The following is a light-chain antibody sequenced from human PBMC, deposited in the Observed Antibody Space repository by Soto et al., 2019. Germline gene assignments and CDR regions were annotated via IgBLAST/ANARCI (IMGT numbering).Light chain of an antibody. CDR3: QQVNVYPST. J-gene: IGKJ4*01. CDR1: QDISNS. CDR2: AAS. V-gene: IGKV1-27*01. Sequence: DIQMTQSPSSLSASVGDRVTITCRATQDISNSLAWYQQKPGKVPKLLIYAASTLQSGVPSRFSGGGSGTDFTLTISSLQPEDFATYYCQQVNVYPSTFGGGTKVDIK.